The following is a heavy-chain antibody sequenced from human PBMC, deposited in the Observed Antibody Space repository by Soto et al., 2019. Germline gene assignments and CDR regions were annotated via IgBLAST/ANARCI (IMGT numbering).Heavy chain of an antibody. CDR3: AKPSYIFGVVLTGAFGY. D-gene: IGHD3-3*02. V-gene: IGHV3-23*01. CDR2: ISGSGGTR. J-gene: IGHJ4*02. CDR1: GFTFSDSA. Sequence: GGSLRLSCAACGFTFSDSALSLACQAPGKGIQWISAISGSGGTRHYADSVKGRFTISRDNSRNMVLLQMSSLRAEDSALYYCAKPSYIFGVVLTGAFGYRGPGTQVTVSS.